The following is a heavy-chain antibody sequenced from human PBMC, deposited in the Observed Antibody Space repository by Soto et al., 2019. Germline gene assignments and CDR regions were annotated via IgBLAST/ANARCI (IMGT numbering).Heavy chain of an antibody. J-gene: IGHJ4*02. V-gene: IGHV3-7*01. Sequence: GGSLRLSCAASGFTFSSYWMSWVRQAPGKGLEWVANIKQDGSEKYYVDSVKGRFTISRDNAKNSLYLQMNSLRAEDTAVYYCARVYCSSTSCYADSPFDYWGQGTMVTV. CDR2: IKQDGSEK. CDR1: GFTFSSYW. D-gene: IGHD2-2*01. CDR3: ARVYCSSTSCYADSPFDY.